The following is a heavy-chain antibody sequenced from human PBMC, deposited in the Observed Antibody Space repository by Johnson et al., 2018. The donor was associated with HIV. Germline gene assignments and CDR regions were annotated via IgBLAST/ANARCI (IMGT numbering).Heavy chain of an antibody. CDR3: AKSLPGYDAFDI. Sequence: VQLVESGGGVVRPGESLRLSCAASGFTFDDYGMSWVRQAPGKGLEWVSGINWNGGSTGYADSVKGRFTISRDNAKNTLYLQMNSLRAEDTAVYYCAKSLPGYDAFDIWGQGTMVTVSS. CDR2: INWNGGST. V-gene: IGHV3-20*04. D-gene: IGHD5-12*01. J-gene: IGHJ3*02. CDR1: GFTFDDYG.